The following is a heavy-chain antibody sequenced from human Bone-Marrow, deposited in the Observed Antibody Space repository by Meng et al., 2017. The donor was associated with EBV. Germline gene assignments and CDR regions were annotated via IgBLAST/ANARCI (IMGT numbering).Heavy chain of an antibody. Sequence: EVQLVESGGGLVKPGGSLRLACAASGFTFSSYSMNWVRQAPGKGLEWVSSISSSSSYIYYADSVKGRFTISRDNAKNSLYLQMNSLRAEDTAVYYCARAWVDIVATCHLDYWGQGTLVTVSS. CDR3: ARAWVDIVATCHLDY. CDR1: GFTFSSYS. J-gene: IGHJ4*02. CDR2: ISSSSSYI. V-gene: IGHV3-21*01. D-gene: IGHD5-12*01.